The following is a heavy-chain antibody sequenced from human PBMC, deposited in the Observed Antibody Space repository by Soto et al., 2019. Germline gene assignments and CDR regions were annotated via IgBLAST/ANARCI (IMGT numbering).Heavy chain of an antibody. Sequence: SVKVSCKASGGTFSSYAISWVRQAPGQGLEWMGGIIPIFGTANYAQKFQGRVTITADESTSTAYMELSSLRSEDTAVYYCARVIQRRGSNLNAFDIWGQGTMVTVSS. D-gene: IGHD5-12*01. CDR2: IIPIFGTA. CDR1: GGTFSSYA. V-gene: IGHV1-69*13. CDR3: ARVIQRRGSNLNAFDI. J-gene: IGHJ3*02.